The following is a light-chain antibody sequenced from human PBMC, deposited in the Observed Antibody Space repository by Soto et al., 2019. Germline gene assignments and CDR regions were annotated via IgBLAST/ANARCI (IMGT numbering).Light chain of an antibody. V-gene: IGLV2-8*01. J-gene: IGLJ1*01. CDR2: EVS. CDR3: SSYAGNNKYV. CDR1: SSDVGGYNY. Sequence: QSALTQPPSASGSPGQSVTISCTGTSSDVGGYNYVFWYQQHPGKAPKLMIYEVSKRPSGVPDRFSGSKSGNTASLTVSGLQAEDEADYYCSSYAGNNKYVFGTGTKVTVL.